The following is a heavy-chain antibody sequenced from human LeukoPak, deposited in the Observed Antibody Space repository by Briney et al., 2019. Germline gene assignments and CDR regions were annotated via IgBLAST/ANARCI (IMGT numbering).Heavy chain of an antibody. CDR2: ISYSGST. D-gene: IGHD3-10*02. V-gene: IGHV4-59*01. Sequence: SETLSLTCTVSGGSISSYYWSWIRQPPGKGLEWIGYISYSGSTNYNPSLKSRVTISVDTSNNQFSLKLSSVTAAGTALYYCARDLFGDPRNYYYYMDVWGKGTTVTVSS. CDR1: GGSISSYY. J-gene: IGHJ6*03. CDR3: ARDLFGDPRNYYYYMDV.